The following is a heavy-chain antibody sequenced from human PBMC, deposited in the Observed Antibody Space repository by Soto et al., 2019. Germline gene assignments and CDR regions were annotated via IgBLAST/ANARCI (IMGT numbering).Heavy chain of an antibody. V-gene: IGHV3-21*01. CDR2: ISPSSSYT. J-gene: IGHJ5*02. Sequence: EVRLVESGGGLVKPGGSLRLSCTASGLTFSLYSMDWVRQAPGKGLEWVSSISPSSSYTYYGDSVKGRFTTSRDNAKNSVYLQMSSLRPEDTAIYYCAFALMSPEGSFDPWGQGALVTVSS. D-gene: IGHD3-16*01. CDR1: GLTFSLYS. CDR3: AFALMSPEGSFDP.